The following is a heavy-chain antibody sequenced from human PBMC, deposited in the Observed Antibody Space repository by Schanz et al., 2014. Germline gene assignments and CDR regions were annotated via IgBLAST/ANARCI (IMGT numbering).Heavy chain of an antibody. CDR3: AKDSTHIDIVLVPTAIDY. CDR2: ISYDGSNK. CDR1: GFTVSSNH. D-gene: IGHD2-2*01. V-gene: IGHV3-30*18. Sequence: GPLAESGGGLVQPGGSLRLSCAVSGFTVSSNHMSWVRQAPGKGLEWVAVISYDGSNKYYADSVKGRFTISRDNSKNTLYLHMNTLRSEDTAVYYCAKDSTHIDIVLVPTAIDYWGQGTLVTVSS. J-gene: IGHJ4*02.